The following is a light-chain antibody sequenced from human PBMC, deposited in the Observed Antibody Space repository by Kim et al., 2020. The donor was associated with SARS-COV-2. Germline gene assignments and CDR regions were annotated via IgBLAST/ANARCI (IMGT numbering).Light chain of an antibody. V-gene: IGKV1-5*03. CDR3: QQYNNYLWT. CDR1: QSISSW. Sequence: DIQMTQSPSTLSASVGDRVTITCRASQSISSWLAWYQQKPGKAPKFMIYKASNLESGVPSRFSGSGSGTEFTLTISSLQPDDFATYYCQQYNNYLWTFGQGTKVDIK. J-gene: IGKJ1*01. CDR2: KAS.